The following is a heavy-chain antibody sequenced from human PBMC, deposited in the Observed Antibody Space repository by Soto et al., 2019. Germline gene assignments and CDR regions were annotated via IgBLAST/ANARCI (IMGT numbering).Heavy chain of an antibody. J-gene: IGHJ3*02. V-gene: IGHV1-58*01. CDR2: IVVGSGNT. CDR1: GFTFTSSA. Sequence: ASVKVSCKASGFTFTSSAVQWVRQARGQRLEWIGWIVVGSGNTNYAQKFQERVTITRDMSTSTAYMELSSLRSEDTAVYYCAADGSYLDAFDIWGQGTMVTVSS. CDR3: AADGSYLDAFDI. D-gene: IGHD1-26*01.